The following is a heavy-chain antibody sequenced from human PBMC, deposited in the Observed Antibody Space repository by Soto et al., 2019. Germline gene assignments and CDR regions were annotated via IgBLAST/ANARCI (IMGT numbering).Heavy chain of an antibody. CDR3: AKFWGPVTAAEDEY. CDR2: ISYDGNIK. Sequence: QVQLVESGGGVVQPGRSLRLSCAASGFTFSNFGMHWVRQAPGKGLEWVASISYDGNIKYSADSVKGRFTISRDNSKNTLYMQINSLRSEDTAVFYCAKFWGPVTAAEDEYWGQGTLGTVSS. V-gene: IGHV3-30*18. CDR1: GFTFSNFG. D-gene: IGHD6-13*01. J-gene: IGHJ4*02.